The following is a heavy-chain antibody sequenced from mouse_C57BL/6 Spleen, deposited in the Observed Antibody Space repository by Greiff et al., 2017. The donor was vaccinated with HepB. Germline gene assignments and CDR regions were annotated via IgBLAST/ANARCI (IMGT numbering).Heavy chain of an antibody. CDR3: AGYGYDGFAY. D-gene: IGHD2-2*01. V-gene: IGHV1-59*01. Sequence: QVQLQQPGAELVRPGTSVKLSCKASGYTFTSYWMHWVKQRPGQGLEWIGVIDPSDSYTNYNQKFKGKATLTVDTSSSTAYMQLSSLTSEDSAVYYCAGYGYDGFAYWGQRTLVTVSA. CDR1: GYTFTSYW. CDR2: IDPSDSYT. J-gene: IGHJ3*01.